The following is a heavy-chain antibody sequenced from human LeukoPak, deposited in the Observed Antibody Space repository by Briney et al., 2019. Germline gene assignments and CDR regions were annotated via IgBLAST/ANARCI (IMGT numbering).Heavy chain of an antibody. V-gene: IGHV4-31*03. D-gene: IGHD4-17*01. J-gene: IGHJ4*02. Sequence: SETLSLTCTASAGSISSGGYYWSWIRQHPGKGLEWIGYIYYSGSTYYNPSLKSRVTISVDTSKNQFSLKLSSVTAADTAVYYCASIYAGSTVYYFDYWGQGTLVTVSS. CDR3: ASIYAGSTVYYFDY. CDR1: AGSISSGGYY. CDR2: IYYSGST.